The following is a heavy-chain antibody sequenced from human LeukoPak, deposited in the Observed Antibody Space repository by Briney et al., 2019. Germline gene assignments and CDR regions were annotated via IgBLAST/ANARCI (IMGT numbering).Heavy chain of an antibody. CDR3: ARDNPPDY. CDR1: GFTFSSSW. V-gene: IGHV3-7*03. Sequence: GGSLRLSCVASGFTFSSSWMSWVRQAPGKGLEWVANIKQDGSEKSYVESVRGRYTISRDNAKNSLYLQLNSLRAEDTALYYCARDNPPDYWGQGTLVAVSS. J-gene: IGHJ4*02. CDR2: IKQDGSEK.